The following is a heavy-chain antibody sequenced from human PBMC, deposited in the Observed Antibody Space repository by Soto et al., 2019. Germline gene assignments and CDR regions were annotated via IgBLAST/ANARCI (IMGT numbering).Heavy chain of an antibody. D-gene: IGHD3-3*01. CDR2: ISSSSSTI. J-gene: IGHJ6*03. V-gene: IGHV3-48*01. CDR3: AGENNFWCGYYTYYYYYMDV. CDR1: GFTFSSYS. Sequence: EVQLVESGGGLVQPGGSLRLSCAASGFTFSSYSMNWVRQATGKGLEWVSYISSSSSTIYYADSVKGRFTISRDNAKNSRYLQMNSMRAEDTAVYYCAGENNFWCGYYTYYYYYMDVWDKGTTVTVSS.